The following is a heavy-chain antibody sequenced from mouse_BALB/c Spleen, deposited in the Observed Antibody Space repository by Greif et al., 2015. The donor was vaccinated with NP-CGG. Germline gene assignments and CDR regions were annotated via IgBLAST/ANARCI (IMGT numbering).Heavy chain of an antibody. CDR2: ISYSGST. CDR3: ARGYYDYGLDY. Sequence: EVKVEESGPGLVKPSQSLSLTCTVTGYSITSDYAWNWIRQFPGNKLEWMGYISYSGSTSYNPSLKSRISITRDTSKNQFFLQLNSVTTEDTATYYCARGYYDYGLDYWGQGTSVTVSS. D-gene: IGHD2-4*01. CDR1: GYSITSDYA. J-gene: IGHJ4*01. V-gene: IGHV3-2*02.